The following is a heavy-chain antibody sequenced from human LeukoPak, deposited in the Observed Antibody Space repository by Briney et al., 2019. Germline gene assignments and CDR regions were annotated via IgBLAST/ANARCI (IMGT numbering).Heavy chain of an antibody. J-gene: IGHJ6*03. CDR1: GGSISSGGYY. Sequence: SQTLSLTCTVSGGSISSGGYYWSWIRQHPGKGLEWFGYIYYSGSTYYNPSLKSRVTISVDTSKNQFSLKLSSVTAADTAVYYCARWAVVVPAAPRPDYYYYYMDVWGKGTTVTVSS. CDR2: IYYSGST. D-gene: IGHD2-2*01. V-gene: IGHV4-31*03. CDR3: ARWAVVVPAAPRPDYYYYYMDV.